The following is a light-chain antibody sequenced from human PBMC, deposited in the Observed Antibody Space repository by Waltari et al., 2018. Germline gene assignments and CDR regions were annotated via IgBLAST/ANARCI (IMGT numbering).Light chain of an antibody. CDR1: QSVLYSSNNKNH. CDR3: QQYYSLPWT. Sequence: DIVMTQSPDSLAVSLGERATINCKSSQSVLYSSNNKNHLAWYQQKPGHPPNLLVYWASTRESWVPDRFSGSGSGTDFTLTISSLQAEDVAVYYCQQYYSLPWTFGQGTKVEIK. CDR2: WAS. J-gene: IGKJ1*01. V-gene: IGKV4-1*01.